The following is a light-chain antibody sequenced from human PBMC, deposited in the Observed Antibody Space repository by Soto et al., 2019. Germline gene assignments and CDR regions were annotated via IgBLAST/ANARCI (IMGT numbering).Light chain of an antibody. CDR3: QQYGSPPQT. J-gene: IGKJ1*01. CDR1: ETVSSSY. Sequence: EIALTQSPGTLSLSPGERATLSCRASETVSSSYLAWYQQNPGQAPRLLIYGASSRATGIPDRFTGSGSGTDFTLIISRLEPEDFAVYYCQQYGSPPQTFGQGTKVDIK. CDR2: GAS. V-gene: IGKV3-20*01.